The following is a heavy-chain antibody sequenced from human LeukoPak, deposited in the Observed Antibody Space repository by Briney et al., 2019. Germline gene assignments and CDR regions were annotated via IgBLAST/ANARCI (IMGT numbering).Heavy chain of an antibody. J-gene: IGHJ2*01. CDR3: ARDPNSSSWSRRYFDL. CDR1: GGTFTSYA. V-gene: IGHV1-18*01. D-gene: IGHD6-13*01. Sequence: ASVKVSCKASGGTFTSYALSWVRQAPGQGLEWMGWISAYNGNTNYAQKLQGRVTMTTDTSTSTAYMELRSLRSDDTAVYYCARDPNSSSWSRRYFDLWGRGTLVTVSS. CDR2: ISAYNGNT.